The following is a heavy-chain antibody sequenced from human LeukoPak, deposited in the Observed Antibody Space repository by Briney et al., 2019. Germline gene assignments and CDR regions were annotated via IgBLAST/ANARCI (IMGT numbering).Heavy chain of an antibody. Sequence: PGGSLRLSCAASGFTFSSYAMSWVRQAPGKGLEWVSAISGSGGSTHYADSVKGRFTISRDNSKNTLYLQMNSLRAEDTAVYYCAKSSGWYYYYAMDVWGQGTTVTVSS. CDR2: ISGSGGST. CDR3: AKSSGWYYYYAMDV. D-gene: IGHD6-19*01. V-gene: IGHV3-23*01. CDR1: GFTFSSYA. J-gene: IGHJ6*02.